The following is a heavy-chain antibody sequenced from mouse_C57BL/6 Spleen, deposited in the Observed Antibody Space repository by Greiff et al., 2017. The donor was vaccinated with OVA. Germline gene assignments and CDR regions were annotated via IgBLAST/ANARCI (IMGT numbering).Heavy chain of an antibody. V-gene: IGHV1-22*01. J-gene: IGHJ2*01. D-gene: IGHD1-1*01. CDR2: INPNNGGT. Sequence: EVQLQESGPELVKPGASVKMSCKASGYTFTDYNMHWVKQSHGKSLEWIGYINPNNGGTSYNQKFKGKATLTVNKSSSTAYMELRSLTSEDSAVYYCARFPLITTVVAFDYWGQGTTLTVSS. CDR3: ARFPLITTVVAFDY. CDR1: GYTFTDYN.